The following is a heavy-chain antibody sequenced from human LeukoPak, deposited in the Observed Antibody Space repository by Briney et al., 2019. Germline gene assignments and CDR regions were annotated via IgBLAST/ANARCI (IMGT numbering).Heavy chain of an antibody. Sequence: SETLSLTCTVSGDPGSSANYYWSWIRQPPGKGLEWIGEINHSGSTNYNPSLKSRVTISVDTSKNQFSLKLSSVTAADTAVYYCARGGFGTNPRPPYSGYDGGGFDYWGQGTLVTVSS. V-gene: IGHV4-39*07. CDR1: GDPGSSANYY. D-gene: IGHD5-12*01. CDR2: INHSGST. J-gene: IGHJ4*02. CDR3: ARGGFGTNPRPPYSGYDGGGFDY.